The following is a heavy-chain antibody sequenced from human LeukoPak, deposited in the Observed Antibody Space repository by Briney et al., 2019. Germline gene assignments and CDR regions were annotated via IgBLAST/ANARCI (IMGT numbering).Heavy chain of an antibody. CDR2: ISSSSGTI. V-gene: IGHV3-48*02. CDR3: ARTYYYASGSYDY. CDR1: GFTFSSYS. D-gene: IGHD3-10*01. J-gene: IGHJ4*02. Sequence: LSGGSLRLSCAASGFTFSSYSMNWVRQAPGKGLEWVSYISSSSGTIYYADSVKGRFTISRDNAKSSLYLQVNSLRDEDTAVYYCARTYYYASGSYDYWGQGTLVTVSS.